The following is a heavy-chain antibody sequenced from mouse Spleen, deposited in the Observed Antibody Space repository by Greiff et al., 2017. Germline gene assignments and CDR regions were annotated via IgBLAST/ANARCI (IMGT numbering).Heavy chain of an antibody. CDR3: TGDGNYGYFDV. D-gene: IGHD2-1*01. V-gene: IGHV5-9-1*02. J-gene: IGHJ1*03. Sequence: EVKLMESGEGLVKPGGSLKLSCAASGFTFSSYAMSWVRQTPEKRLEWVAYISSGGDYIYYADTVKGRFTISRDNARNTLYLQMSSLKSEDTAMYYCTGDGNYGYFDVWGTGTTVTVSS. CDR1: GFTFSSYA. CDR2: ISSGGDYI.